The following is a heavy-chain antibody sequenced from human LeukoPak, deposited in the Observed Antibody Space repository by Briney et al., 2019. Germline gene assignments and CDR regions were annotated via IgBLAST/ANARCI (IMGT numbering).Heavy chain of an antibody. D-gene: IGHD2-15*01. CDR3: ARHPFATPFDY. V-gene: IGHV4-59*08. CDR1: GGSISSYY. J-gene: IGHJ4*02. Sequence: SETMSLTCTVSGGSISSYYWSWIRQPPGKGLEWIGYAYYSGHTNYNSSLKSRVTMSLDTSKSQFSLRLSSVTAADTAVYFCARHPFATPFDYWGPGTLVTVSS. CDR2: AYYSGHT.